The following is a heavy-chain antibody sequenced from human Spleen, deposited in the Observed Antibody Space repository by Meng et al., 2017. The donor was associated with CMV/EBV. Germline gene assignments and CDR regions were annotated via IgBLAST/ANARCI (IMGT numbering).Heavy chain of an antibody. CDR2: IIPIFGTA. Sequence: SVKVSCKASGGIFSSYAISWVRQAPGQGLEWMGGIIPIFGTANYAQKFQGRVTITTDESTSTAYMELSSLRSEDTAVYYCARNLHYCSSTSCYTYNWFDPWGQGTLVTVSS. V-gene: IGHV1-69*05. J-gene: IGHJ5*02. CDR3: ARNLHYCSSTSCYTYNWFDP. D-gene: IGHD2-2*02. CDR1: GGIFSSYA.